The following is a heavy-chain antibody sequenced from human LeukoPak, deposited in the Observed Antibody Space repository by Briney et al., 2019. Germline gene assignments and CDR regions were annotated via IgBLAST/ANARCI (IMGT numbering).Heavy chain of an antibody. CDR1: GYTFTGYC. J-gene: IGHJ4*02. D-gene: IGHD5-12*01. Sequence: ASVKVSCKASGYTFTGYCMHWVRQAPGQGLEWMGWINPNSGGTNYAQKFQGRVTMTRDTSISTAYMELSRLRSDDTAVYYCAREEWLRSDYFDYWGQGTLVTVSS. CDR3: AREEWLRSDYFDY. V-gene: IGHV1-2*02. CDR2: INPNSGGT.